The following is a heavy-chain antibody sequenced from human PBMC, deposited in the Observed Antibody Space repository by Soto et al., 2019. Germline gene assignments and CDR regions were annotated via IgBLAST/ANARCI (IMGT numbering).Heavy chain of an antibody. CDR2: IIPIIGTP. CDR3: ARDLEFRDGNISHLDY. Sequence: QVQLVQSGAEVKKPGSSVKVSCKASGGTFRNHVFNWVRQAPGQGLEWMGGIIPIIGTPNYAQKFQGRVTINADASTNTVYLEVSSLRSQDTAVYYCARDLEFRDGNISHLDYWGQGTLVTVSS. V-gene: IGHV1-69*01. D-gene: IGHD3-10*01. CDR1: GGTFRNHV. J-gene: IGHJ4*02.